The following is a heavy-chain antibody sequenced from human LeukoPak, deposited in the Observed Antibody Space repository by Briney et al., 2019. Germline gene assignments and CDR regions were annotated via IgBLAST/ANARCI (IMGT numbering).Heavy chain of an antibody. V-gene: IGHV1-46*01. CDR2: INPSGGST. D-gene: IGHD4/OR15-4a*01. CDR3: ARVLGYYYYMDV. CDR1: GYTFTSYA. Sequence: GASVKVSCKASGYTFTSYAMHWVRQAPGQRLEWMGIINPSGGSTSYAQKFQGRVTTTRDMSTSTVYMELSSLRSEDTAVYYCARVLGYYYYMDVWGKGTTVTVSS. J-gene: IGHJ6*03.